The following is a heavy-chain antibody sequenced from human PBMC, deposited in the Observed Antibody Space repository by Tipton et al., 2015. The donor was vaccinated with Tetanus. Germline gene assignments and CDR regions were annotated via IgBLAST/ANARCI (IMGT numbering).Heavy chain of an antibody. CDR2: ISGSGGST. J-gene: IGHJ5*02. CDR3: AKVPSSSGSYYANWFDP. V-gene: IGHV3-23*01. CDR1: GFTFSSYA. D-gene: IGHD1-26*01. Sequence: GSLRLSCAASGFTFSSYAMSWVRQAPGKGLEWVSAISGSGGSTYYADSVEGRFTISRDNSKNTLYLQMNSLRAEDTAVYYCAKVPSSSGSYYANWFDPWGQGTLVTVSS.